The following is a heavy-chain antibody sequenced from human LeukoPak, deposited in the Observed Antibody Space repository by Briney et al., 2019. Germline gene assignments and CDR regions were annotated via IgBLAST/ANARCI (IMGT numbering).Heavy chain of an antibody. J-gene: IGHJ4*02. CDR2: INPNSGGT. V-gene: IGHV1-2*02. CDR1: GYTFTGYY. Sequence: ASVKVSCKASGYTFTGYYMHWVRQAPGQGLEWMGWINPNSGGTNYAQKFQGRVTMTRDTSINTAYIELSRLRSDDTAVYYCARPVLRYYDPFDYWGQGTLVTVSS. D-gene: IGHD3-9*01. CDR3: ARPVLRYYDPFDY.